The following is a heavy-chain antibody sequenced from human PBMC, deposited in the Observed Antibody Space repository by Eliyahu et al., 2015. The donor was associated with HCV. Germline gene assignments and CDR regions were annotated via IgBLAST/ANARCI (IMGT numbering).Heavy chain of an antibody. CDR1: GGSFSGYY. CDR2: INHSGST. V-gene: IGHV4-34*01. D-gene: IGHD2-2*02. CDR3: ARGRVKAYCSSTSCYRGNRDAYYYYGMDV. Sequence: QVQLQQWGAGLLKPSETLSLTCAVYGGSFSGYYWSWIRXPPGKGLEWIGEINHSGSTNYNPSLKSRVTISVDTSKNQFSLKLSSVTAADTAVYYCARGRVKAYCSSTSCYRGNRDAYYYYGMDVWGQGTTVTVSS. J-gene: IGHJ6*02.